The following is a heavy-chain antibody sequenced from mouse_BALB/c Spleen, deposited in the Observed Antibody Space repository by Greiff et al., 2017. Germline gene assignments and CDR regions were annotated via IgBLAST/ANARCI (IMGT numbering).Heavy chain of an antibody. CDR1: GFTFSSYA. Sequence: DVKLVESGGGLVKPGGSLKLSCAASGFTFSSYAMSWVRQSPEKRLEWVAEISSGGTYTYYPDTVTGRFTISRDNAKNTLYLEMSSLRSEDTAMYYCARDGGYGDYFDYWGQGTTLTVSS. V-gene: IGHV5-9-4*01. D-gene: IGHD2-2*01. CDR3: ARDGGYGDYFDY. J-gene: IGHJ2*01. CDR2: ISSGGTYT.